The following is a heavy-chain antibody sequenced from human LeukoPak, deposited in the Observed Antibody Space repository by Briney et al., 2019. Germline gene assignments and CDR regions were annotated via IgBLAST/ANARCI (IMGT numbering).Heavy chain of an antibody. J-gene: IGHJ4*02. V-gene: IGHV1-8*02. D-gene: IGHD3-3*01. CDR3: ARTDLEWLSKPDY. CDR1: GYTFTSYG. Sequence: ASVKVSCKASGYTFTSYGISWVRQAPGQGLEWMGWMNPNSGNTGYAQKLQGRVTIDRNTSISTAYMELSSLRSEGTAVYYCARTDLEWLSKPDYWGQGTLVTVSS. CDR2: MNPNSGNT.